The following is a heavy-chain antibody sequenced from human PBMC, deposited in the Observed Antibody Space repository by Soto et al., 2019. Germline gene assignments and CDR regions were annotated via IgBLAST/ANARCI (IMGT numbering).Heavy chain of an antibody. D-gene: IGHD3-22*01. CDR1: GGSISSSSYY. CDR3: ARQVQLNYYDSSGYYYSDY. J-gene: IGHJ4*02. Sequence: SETLSLTCTVSGGSISSSSYYWGWIRQPPGKGLEWIGSIYYSGSTYYNPSLKSRVTISVDTSKNKFSLKLSSVTAADTAVYYCARQVQLNYYDSSGYYYSDYWGQGTLVTVSS. CDR2: IYYSGST. V-gene: IGHV4-39*01.